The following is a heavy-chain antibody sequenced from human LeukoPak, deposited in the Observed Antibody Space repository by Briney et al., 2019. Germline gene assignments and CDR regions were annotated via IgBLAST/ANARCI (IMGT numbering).Heavy chain of an antibody. Sequence: SETLSLTCTVSGYSISSGYYWGWIRQPPGKGLEWIGYIYYSGSTNYNPSLKSRVTISVDPSKNQFSLKLSSVTAADTAVYYCAKGKGGMDVWGKGTTVTVSS. V-gene: IGHV4-61*01. J-gene: IGHJ6*03. CDR2: IYYSGST. CDR1: GYSISSGYY. CDR3: AKGKGGMDV.